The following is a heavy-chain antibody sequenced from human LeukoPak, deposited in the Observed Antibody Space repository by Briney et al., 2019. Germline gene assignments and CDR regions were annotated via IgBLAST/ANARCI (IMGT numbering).Heavy chain of an antibody. V-gene: IGHV4-39*01. J-gene: IGHJ5*02. D-gene: IGHD6-13*01. CDR1: GGSISSSSYY. Sequence: SETLSPTCTVSGGSISSSSYYWGWIRQPPGKGLEWIGSIYYSGSTYYNPSLKSRVTISVDTSKNQFSLKLSSVTAADTAVYYCARAARGAAAEWFDPWGQGTLVTVSS. CDR2: IYYSGST. CDR3: ARAARGAAAEWFDP.